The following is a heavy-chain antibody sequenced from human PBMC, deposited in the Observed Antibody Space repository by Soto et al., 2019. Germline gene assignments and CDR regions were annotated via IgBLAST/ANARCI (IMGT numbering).Heavy chain of an antibody. CDR2: LNPDTAST. J-gene: IGHJ4*02. CDR1: GYSFANYT. Sequence: ASVKVSCKASGYSFANYTIHWVRQAPGQGLEWMGWLNPDTASTKFSPKFQGRVIITRDKSANTAFMQVTSLTSEDTALYYCARGGGYYGSGAYYRGYFDHWGLGTLVTVSS. CDR3: ARGGGYYGSGAYYRGYFDH. D-gene: IGHD3-10*01. V-gene: IGHV1-3*01.